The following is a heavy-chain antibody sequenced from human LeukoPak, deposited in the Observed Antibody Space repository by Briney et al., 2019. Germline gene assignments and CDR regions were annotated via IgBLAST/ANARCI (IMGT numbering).Heavy chain of an antibody. Sequence: PGGSLRLSCAASGFTFSTYSMNWVRQAPGKGLEWVSSISSSGSYIYYADSVKGRFTISRDNAKNSLYLQMNSLRAEDTAVYYCTRDRLIYGDYGDAFDIWGQGTMVTVSS. CDR2: ISSSGSYI. CDR1: GFTFSTYS. V-gene: IGHV3-21*01. J-gene: IGHJ3*02. CDR3: TRDRLIYGDYGDAFDI. D-gene: IGHD4-17*01.